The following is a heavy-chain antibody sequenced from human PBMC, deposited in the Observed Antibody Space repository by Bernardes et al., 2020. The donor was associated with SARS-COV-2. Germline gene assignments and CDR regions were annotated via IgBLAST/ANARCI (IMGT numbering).Heavy chain of an antibody. CDR3: GRVRYCGRGNCHKIATFLDF. D-gene: IGHD1-26*01. CDR1: GFTFTDHY. J-gene: IGHJ4*02. V-gene: IGHV3-72*01. Sequence: GGSLRLSCAASGFTFTDHYMDWVRQAPGKGLQWVGRSRNKVNGYTTEYDASVKGRFSISRDDSKTSLYLQMNSLEAEDTAVYFCGRVRYCGRGNCHKIATFLDFWGRGTLVTVSS. CDR2: SRNKVNGYTT.